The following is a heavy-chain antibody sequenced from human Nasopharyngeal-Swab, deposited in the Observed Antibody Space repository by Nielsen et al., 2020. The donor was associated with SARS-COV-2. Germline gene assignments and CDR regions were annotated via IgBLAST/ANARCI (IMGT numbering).Heavy chain of an antibody. J-gene: IGHJ4*02. Sequence: GESLKISCAASGFTFSSYAMHWVRQAPGKGLEWVAVISYDGSNKYYADSVKGRFTISRDNSKNTLYLQMNSLRAEDTAMYYCAREPNPGIAAAGTHDYWGQGTLVTVSS. CDR2: ISYDGSNK. D-gene: IGHD6-13*01. V-gene: IGHV3-30-3*01. CDR1: GFTFSSYA. CDR3: AREPNPGIAAAGTHDY.